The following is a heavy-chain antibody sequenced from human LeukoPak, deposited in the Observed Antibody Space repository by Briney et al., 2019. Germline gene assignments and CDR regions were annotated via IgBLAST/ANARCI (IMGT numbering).Heavy chain of an antibody. Sequence: GGSLRLSCAASGFTFSSYSMNWVRQAPGKGLEWVSSISSSSSYIYYADSVKGRFTISRDNAKNSLYLQMNSLRAEDTAVYYCARDSPQSSSVYWFDPWGQGTLVTVSS. D-gene: IGHD6-6*01. CDR2: ISSSSSYI. CDR3: ARDSPQSSSVYWFDP. V-gene: IGHV3-21*01. J-gene: IGHJ5*02. CDR1: GFTFSSYS.